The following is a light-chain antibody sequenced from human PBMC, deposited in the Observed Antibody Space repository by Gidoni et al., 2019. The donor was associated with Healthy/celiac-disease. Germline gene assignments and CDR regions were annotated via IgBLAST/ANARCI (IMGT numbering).Light chain of an antibody. J-gene: IGKJ4*01. CDR1: QGVSSY. Sequence: IVLTQSPATLSLSPGERATLSCRASQGVSSYLAWYQQKPGQAPRLLIYDASNRATGIPARFSGSGPGTDFTLTISSLEPEDFAVYYCQQRSNWALTFGGGTKVEIK. V-gene: IGKV3D-11*01. CDR3: QQRSNWALT. CDR2: DAS.